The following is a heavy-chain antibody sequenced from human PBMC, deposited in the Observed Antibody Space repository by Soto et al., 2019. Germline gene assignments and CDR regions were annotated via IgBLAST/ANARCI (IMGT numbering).Heavy chain of an antibody. J-gene: IGHJ6*02. Sequence: EVQLVESGGGLVQPGGSLRLSCAASEFTFSSYWMNWVRQAPGKGLEWVANIKEDGSEKYYVDSVKGRFTISRDNAKNSLYLQMNSLRGEDTAVYYWARDLGAPGRGSAVGYYYHYGMDVWGQGTTVTVSS. D-gene: IGHD2-2*01. V-gene: IGHV3-7*05. CDR1: EFTFSSYW. CDR2: IKEDGSEK. CDR3: ARDLGAPGRGSAVGYYYHYGMDV.